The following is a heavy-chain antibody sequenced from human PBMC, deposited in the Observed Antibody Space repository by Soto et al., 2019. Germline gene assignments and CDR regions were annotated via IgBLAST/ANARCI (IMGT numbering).Heavy chain of an antibody. CDR2: ISGSGGST. J-gene: IGHJ4*02. CDR3: AKKYYGNLNFDF. V-gene: IGHV3-23*01. CDR1: GFTFSSND. Sequence: PGGSLRLSCVASGFTFSSNDMSWVRQAPGKGLEWVSGISGSGGSTYYADSVKGRFTISRDNSKNTVYLQMGSLRAEDTARYYCAKKYYGNLNFDFWGQGTLVTSPQ. D-gene: IGHD3-10*01.